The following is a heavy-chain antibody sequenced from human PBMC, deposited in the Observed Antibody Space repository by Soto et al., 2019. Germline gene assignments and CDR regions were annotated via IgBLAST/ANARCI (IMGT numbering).Heavy chain of an antibody. Sequence: EVQLLESGGGLEQPGGSLRLTCAASGFTFSSYAMTWVRQAPGKGLEWVSTVTADGSTTYYADSVKGRFTGSRDNSKNSLFLQMNSLRAEDTALYYCAKDRGRLIRGVILDFWGQGTLVTVSS. V-gene: IGHV3-23*01. J-gene: IGHJ4*02. CDR1: GFTFSSYA. CDR3: AKDRGRLIRGVILDF. D-gene: IGHD3-10*01. CDR2: VTADGSTT.